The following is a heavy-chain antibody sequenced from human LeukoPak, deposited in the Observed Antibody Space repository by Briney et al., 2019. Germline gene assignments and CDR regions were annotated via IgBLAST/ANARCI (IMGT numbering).Heavy chain of an antibody. J-gene: IGHJ3*02. CDR2: IYYSGST. CDR1: GGSISSSSYY. CDR3: ARVHYYDSSGYYLGAFDI. D-gene: IGHD3-22*01. V-gene: IGHV4-39*01. Sequence: SETLSLTCTVSGGSISSSSYYWGWIRQPPGKGLEWIGSIYYSGSTYYNPSLKSRVTISVDTSKNKFSLKLSSVTAADTAVYYCARVHYYDSSGYYLGAFDIWGQGTMVTVSS.